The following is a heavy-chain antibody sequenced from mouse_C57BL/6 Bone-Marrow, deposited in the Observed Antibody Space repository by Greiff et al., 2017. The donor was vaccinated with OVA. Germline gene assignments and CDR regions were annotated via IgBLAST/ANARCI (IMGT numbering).Heavy chain of an antibody. V-gene: IGHV1-9*01. CDR1: GYTFTGYW. D-gene: IGHD1-1*01. CDR3: ASSEGYYGY. Sequence: VQLQQSGAELMKPGASVKLSCKATGYTFTGYWIEWVKQRPGHGLEWIGEILPGSGSTNYHEKFKGKATFTADTSSNTAYMQRSSLTTEDSAIYDWASSEGYYGYGGQGTLVTVSA. CDR2: ILPGSGST. J-gene: IGHJ3*01.